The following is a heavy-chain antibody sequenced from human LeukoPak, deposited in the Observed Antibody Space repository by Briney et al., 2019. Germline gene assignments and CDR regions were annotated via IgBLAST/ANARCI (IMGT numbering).Heavy chain of an antibody. D-gene: IGHD3-22*01. CDR2: ISGRTGTM. CDR3: ARDRSPDTTSAYYLAY. V-gene: IGHV3-48*02. Sequence: GGSLRLSCAAAGFTFSSYSMNWVRQAPGKGLEWISYISGRTGTMYYADSVQGRFTISRDNAKNSLYLQLNSLRDEDTAVYYCARDRSPDTTSAYYLAYWGQGTLVTVSS. J-gene: IGHJ4*02. CDR1: GFTFSSYS.